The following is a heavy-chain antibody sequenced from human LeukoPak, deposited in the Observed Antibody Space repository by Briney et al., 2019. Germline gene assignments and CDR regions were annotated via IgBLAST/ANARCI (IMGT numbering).Heavy chain of an antibody. V-gene: IGHV3-53*04. CDR2: IYVDGST. J-gene: IGHJ4*02. CDR3: ARESSVSGWYIY. Sequence: GGSLRLSCAASGFTVSNNFMGWVRQAPGTGLEWVSGIYVDGSTYYADSAKGRFTISRHNSESTLYLQMSSLRPEDTAVYYCARESSVSGWYIYWGQGTLVTVSS. CDR1: GFTVSNNF. D-gene: IGHD6-19*01.